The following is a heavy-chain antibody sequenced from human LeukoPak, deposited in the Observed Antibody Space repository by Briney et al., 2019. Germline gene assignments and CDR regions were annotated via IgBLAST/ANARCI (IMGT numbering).Heavy chain of an antibody. CDR1: GFTFSEFA. D-gene: IGHD4-23*01. J-gene: IGHJ3*01. V-gene: IGHV3-23*01. Sequence: PGESLRLSCAASGFTFSEFAMAWVRRGPGKGLEWVSTISFSGATIQYADSVKGRFTISRDNPKNTLSLEMERLTAGDTAMYYCAKSLATLPCCAPFDVWGRGTMVSVSS. CDR2: ISFSGATI. CDR3: AKSLATLPCCAPFDV.